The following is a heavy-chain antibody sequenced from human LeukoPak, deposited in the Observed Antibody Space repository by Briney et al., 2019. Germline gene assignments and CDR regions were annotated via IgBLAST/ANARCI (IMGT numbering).Heavy chain of an antibody. Sequence: ASETLSLTCTVSGGSISSSSYYWGWIRQPPGKGLEWIGTIYYSGSTSYNPSLKSRVTISVDTSKNQFSLKLSSVTAADTAVYYCARGIWSGYKYYFDYWGQGTLVTVSS. J-gene: IGHJ4*02. V-gene: IGHV4-39*07. CDR3: ARGIWSGYKYYFDY. CDR1: GGSISSSSYY. CDR2: IYYSGST. D-gene: IGHD3-3*01.